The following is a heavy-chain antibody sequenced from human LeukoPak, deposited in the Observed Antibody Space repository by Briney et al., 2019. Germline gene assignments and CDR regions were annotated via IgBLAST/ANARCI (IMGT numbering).Heavy chain of an antibody. CDR2: ISWNSGSA. D-gene: IGHD5-12*01. Sequence: PGGSLRLSCAASGFTFDDYFMHWVRQAPGRGLEWVAGISWNSGSAGYADSVKGRFTISRDNAKKSLFLQMNSLRTEDTALYYCAKDRTYSGYDALDHWGQGTMVPVTS. CDR1: GFTFDDYF. CDR3: AKDRTYSGYDALDH. V-gene: IGHV3-9*01. J-gene: IGHJ4*02.